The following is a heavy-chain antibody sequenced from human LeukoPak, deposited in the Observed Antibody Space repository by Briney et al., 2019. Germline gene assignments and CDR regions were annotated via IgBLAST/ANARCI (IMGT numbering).Heavy chain of an antibody. CDR3: ARDHPTPTTGYMDV. D-gene: IGHD1-26*01. V-gene: IGHV4-61*02. CDR2: IYVSGST. CDR1: GGSISNGNYY. J-gene: IGHJ6*03. Sequence: SETLSLTCTVSGGSISNGNYYWTWIRQPAGKGLEWIGRIYVSGSTNYNPSFKSRVTISADTSKNQFSLKLSSVTAADTAVYYCARDHPTPTTGYMDVWGKGTTVTVSS.